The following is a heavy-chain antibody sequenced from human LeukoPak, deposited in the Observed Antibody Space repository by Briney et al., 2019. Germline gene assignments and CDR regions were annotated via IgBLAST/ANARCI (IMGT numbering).Heavy chain of an antibody. Sequence: GGSLRLSCAASGFTFSASAMHGVRQASGKGREWGGRIRSKANSYATAYAASVKGRFTISRDDSRNTAYLQMNSLKTEATAVYYCTRGRNDDSSGYSDYWGQGTLVTVSS. CDR1: GFTFSASA. D-gene: IGHD3-22*01. J-gene: IGHJ4*02. V-gene: IGHV3-73*01. CDR2: IRSKANSYAT. CDR3: TRGRNDDSSGYSDY.